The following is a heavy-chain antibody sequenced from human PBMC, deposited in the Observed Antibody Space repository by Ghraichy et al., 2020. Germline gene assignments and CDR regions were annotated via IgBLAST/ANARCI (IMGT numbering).Heavy chain of an antibody. CDR1: RGSISSYY. CDR3: ARSGGYFDY. V-gene: IGHV4-59*01. J-gene: IGHJ4*02. D-gene: IGHD2-8*02. Sequence: SETLSLTCTVSRGSISSYYWSWLRQPPGKGLEWIGYIYHSGSTNYNPSLRSRVTISVDTSKNQFSLKLSSVTAADTAVYYCARSGGYFDYWGQGTLVTVSS. CDR2: IYHSGST.